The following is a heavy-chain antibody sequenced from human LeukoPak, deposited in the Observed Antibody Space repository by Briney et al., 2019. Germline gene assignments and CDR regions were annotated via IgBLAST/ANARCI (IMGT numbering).Heavy chain of an antibody. CDR1: GFTFSSHA. J-gene: IGHJ6*02. CDR2: ISGSGGST. Sequence: PGGSLRLSCAASGFTFSSHAMSWVRQAPGKGLEWVSAISGSGGSTYYADSVKGRFTISRDNAKKSLYLQMNSLRAEDTAVYYCARVGIVIVPAQPYYGMDVWGQGTTVTVSS. D-gene: IGHD2-2*01. CDR3: ARVGIVIVPAQPYYGMDV. V-gene: IGHV3-23*01.